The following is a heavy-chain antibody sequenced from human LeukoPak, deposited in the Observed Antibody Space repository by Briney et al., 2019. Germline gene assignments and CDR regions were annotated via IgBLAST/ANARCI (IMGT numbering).Heavy chain of an antibody. CDR1: GFTFSSYE. CDR3: ARDSSSLDAFDL. D-gene: IGHD6-13*01. CDR2: ISSSGSTI. J-gene: IGHJ3*01. Sequence: GGSLRLSCAASGFTFSSYEMNWVRQAPGKGPEWVSYISSSGSTIYYADSVKGRFTISRDNAKNTLYLQMNSLRAEDTAVYFCARDSSSLDAFDLWGQGTMVAVSS. V-gene: IGHV3-48*03.